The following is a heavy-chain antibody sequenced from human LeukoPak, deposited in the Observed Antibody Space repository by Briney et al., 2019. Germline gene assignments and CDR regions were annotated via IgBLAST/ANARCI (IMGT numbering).Heavy chain of an antibody. V-gene: IGHV7-4-1*02. J-gene: IGHJ6*03. CDR3: ARDYGTAMVPPMDV. D-gene: IGHD5-18*01. Sequence: GASVKVSCKASGYTFIDYHMHWVRQAPGQGLEWMGWINTNTGNPTYAQGFTGRFVFSLDTSVSTAYLQISSLKAEDTAVYYCARDYGTAMVPPMDVWGKGTTVTVSS. CDR1: GYTFIDYH. CDR2: INTNTGNP.